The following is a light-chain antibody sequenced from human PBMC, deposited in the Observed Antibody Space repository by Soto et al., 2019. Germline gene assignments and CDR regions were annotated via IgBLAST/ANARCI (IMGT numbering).Light chain of an antibody. V-gene: IGLV2-14*01. CDR3: SSYTTSSTRV. CDR1: SSDVGIYNY. J-gene: IGLJ1*01. CDR2: EVT. Sequence: QSVLTQPASVSGSPGQSIAISCTGSSSDVGIYNYVSWYQQHPGKVPKLIIYEVTNRPSGVSNRFSGSKSGNTASLTISGLQAEDEADYYCSSYTTSSTRVFRTGTKLTVL.